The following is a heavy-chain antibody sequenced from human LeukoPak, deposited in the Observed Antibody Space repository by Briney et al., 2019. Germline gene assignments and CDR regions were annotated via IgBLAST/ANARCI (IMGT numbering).Heavy chain of an antibody. CDR3: ARGSSSWYYRTWFDP. CDR2: INPNSGGT. Sequence: ASVKVSCKASGYTFTGYYMHWVRQAPGQGLEWMGWINPNSGGTNYAQEFQGRVTMTRDTSISTAYMELSRLRSDDTAVYYCARGSSSWYYRTWFDPWGQGTLVTVSS. J-gene: IGHJ5*02. CDR1: GYTFTGYY. D-gene: IGHD6-13*01. V-gene: IGHV1-2*02.